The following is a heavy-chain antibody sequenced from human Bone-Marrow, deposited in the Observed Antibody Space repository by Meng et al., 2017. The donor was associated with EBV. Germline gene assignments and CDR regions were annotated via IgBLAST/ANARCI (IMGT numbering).Heavy chain of an antibody. V-gene: IGHV4-39*01. CDR2: VHYTGST. CDR1: GDPISSFLD. Sequence: LPVSRPGQVASSETLSLTCTFSGDPISSFLDLGWIRQPPGRGLEWIGRVHYTGSTYYSPSLKSRVTVSVDTSQNQFSLRLTSVTAADTAVYYCARPFPSWQSPRLDPFGAWGQGTLVTVTS. D-gene: IGHD6-19*01. J-gene: IGHJ5*02. CDR3: ARPFPSWQSPRLDPFGA.